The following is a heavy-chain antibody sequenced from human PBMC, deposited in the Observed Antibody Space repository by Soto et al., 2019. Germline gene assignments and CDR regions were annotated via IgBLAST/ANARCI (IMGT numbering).Heavy chain of an antibody. CDR2: ISSSGSTI. Sequence: LRLSCAASGFTFSSYEMNWVRQAPGKGLEWVSYISSSGSTIYYADSVRGRFTISRDNAKNSLYLQMNSLRAEDTAVYYCARQNLSSSLDYWGQGTLVTVSS. V-gene: IGHV3-48*03. J-gene: IGHJ4*02. CDR1: GFTFSSYE. D-gene: IGHD2-2*01. CDR3: ARQNLSSSLDY.